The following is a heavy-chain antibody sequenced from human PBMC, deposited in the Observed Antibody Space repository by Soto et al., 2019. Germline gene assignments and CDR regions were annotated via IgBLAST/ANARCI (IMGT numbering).Heavy chain of an antibody. V-gene: IGHV4-59*01. Sequence: QVQLQESGPGLVKPSETLSLTCTVSGGSISSYYWSWIRQPPGKGLEWIGYIYYSGSTNYNPSLKSRVTISVDTSKNQFSLKLSSVTAADTAVYYCARVKRSNQPNYYYYYMDVWGKGTTVTVSS. J-gene: IGHJ6*03. CDR3: ARVKRSNQPNYYYYYMDV. CDR2: IYYSGST. CDR1: GGSISSYY. D-gene: IGHD4-4*01.